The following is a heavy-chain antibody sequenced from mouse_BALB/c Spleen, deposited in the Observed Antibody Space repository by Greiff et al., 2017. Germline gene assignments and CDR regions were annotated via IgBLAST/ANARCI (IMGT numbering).Heavy chain of an antibody. CDR2: ISSGGST. CDR1: GFTFSSYA. V-gene: IGHV5-6-5*01. CDR3: ARGGDGSSPFAY. D-gene: IGHD1-1*01. J-gene: IGHJ3*01. Sequence: DVKLVESGGGLVKPGGSLKLSCAASGFTFSSYAMPWVRQTPEKRLEWVASISSGGSTYYPDSVMGRFTIIRDDARNILYLQMSSLRSEDTAMYYCARGGDGSSPFAYWGQGTLVTVSA.